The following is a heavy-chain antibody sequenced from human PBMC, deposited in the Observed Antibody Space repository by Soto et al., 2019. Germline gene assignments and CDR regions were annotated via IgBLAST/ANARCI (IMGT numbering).Heavy chain of an antibody. CDR3: AREKVGANDY. V-gene: IGHV1-8*01. CDR1: GYTFTSYD. J-gene: IGHJ4*02. D-gene: IGHD1-26*01. Sequence: QVQLVQSGAEVKKPGASVKVSCKASGYTFTSYDINWVRQATGQGLEWMGWMNPNRCNTGYAQKVQGRVSMTRNTSISTAYMELSSLRSDDTAVYYCAREKVGANDYWGQGTLVTVSS. CDR2: MNPNRCNT.